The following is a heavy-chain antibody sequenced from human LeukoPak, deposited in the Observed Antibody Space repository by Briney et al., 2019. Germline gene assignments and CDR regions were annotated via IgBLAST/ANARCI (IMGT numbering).Heavy chain of an antibody. Sequence: PGRSLRLSCAASGFTFSSYGMHWVRQAPGKGLEWVAVISYDGSNKYYADSVKGRFTISRDNSKNTLYLQMNSLRAEDTAVYYCAKGYMVRGVIIETGNYWGQGTLVTVSS. V-gene: IGHV3-30*18. CDR2: ISYDGSNK. CDR1: GFTFSSYG. D-gene: IGHD3-10*01. CDR3: AKGYMVRGVIIETGNY. J-gene: IGHJ4*02.